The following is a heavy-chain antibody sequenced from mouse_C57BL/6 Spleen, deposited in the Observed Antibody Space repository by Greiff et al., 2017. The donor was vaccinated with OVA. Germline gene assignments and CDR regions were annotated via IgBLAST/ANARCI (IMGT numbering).Heavy chain of an antibody. J-gene: IGHJ2*01. V-gene: IGHV1-82*01. Sequence: QVQLKESGPELVKPGASVKLSCKASGYAFSSSWMHWVKQRPGKGLEWIGRIYPGDGDTTYNGKFKGKATLTADQSSSTAYMQLSSLTSEDSAVDVGARDYGSSSYCDYWGQGTTLTVSS. D-gene: IGHD1-1*01. CDR1: GYAFSSSW. CDR2: IYPGDGDT. CDR3: ARDYGSSSYCDY.